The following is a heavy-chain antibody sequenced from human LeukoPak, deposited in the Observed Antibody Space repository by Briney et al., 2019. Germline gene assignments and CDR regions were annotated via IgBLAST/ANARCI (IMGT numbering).Heavy chain of an antibody. CDR3: ARGPGVAYYYGMDV. CDR2: TYYSGSP. Sequence: PSETLSLTCTVSGGSISGYYWSWIRQPPGKGLERIGYTYYSGSPNYNPSLKSRVTISVDTSKNQFSLKLSSVTAADTAVYYCARGPGVAYYYGMDVWGQGTTVTVSS. J-gene: IGHJ6*02. D-gene: IGHD3-3*01. CDR1: GGSISGYY. V-gene: IGHV4-59*01.